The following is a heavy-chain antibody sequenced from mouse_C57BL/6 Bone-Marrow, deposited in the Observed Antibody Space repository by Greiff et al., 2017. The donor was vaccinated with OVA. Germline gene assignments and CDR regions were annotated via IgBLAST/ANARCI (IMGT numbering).Heavy chain of an antibody. CDR2: FHPSDSDT. Sequence: QVQLQQPGAELVKPGASVKVSCKASGYAFTSYWMHWVKQRPGQGLEWIGRFHPSDSDTNYNQKFKGKATLTVDKSSSKAYMQLSSLTSEDSAVYYCAIRGTGTGEFDYWGQGTTLTVSS. J-gene: IGHJ2*01. V-gene: IGHV1-74*01. CDR3: AIRGTGTGEFDY. CDR1: GYAFTSYW. D-gene: IGHD4-1*01.